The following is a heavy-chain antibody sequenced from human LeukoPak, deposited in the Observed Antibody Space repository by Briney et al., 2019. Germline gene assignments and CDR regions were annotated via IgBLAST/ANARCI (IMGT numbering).Heavy chain of an antibody. CDR2: ISISGST. J-gene: IGHJ4*02. Sequence: SEALSLTCTEPLVSIRSYNWSWIWQTLGEGLGWIERISISGSTNFNPSLKSRVTMSVNTSKNHFSLNLSSVTAADTAVYYCARDFDYWGQGTLVTVSS. CDR3: ARDFDY. CDR1: LVSIRSYN. V-gene: IGHV4-4*07.